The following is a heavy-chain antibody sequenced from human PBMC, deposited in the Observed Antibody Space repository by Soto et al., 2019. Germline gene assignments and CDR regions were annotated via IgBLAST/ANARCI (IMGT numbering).Heavy chain of an antibody. Sequence: QVHLVQSGAEVKKPGSSVKVSCKASGGTFGTYSVSWVRQAPGQGLEWMGRISPLLGITNYAQKFQGRVTITADKATSTAYMELSSLISEDTAVYYCARNSVRGVDSFYFYMDVWGKGTTVTVSS. J-gene: IGHJ6*03. D-gene: IGHD3-10*01. CDR2: ISPLLGIT. CDR1: GGTFGTYS. V-gene: IGHV1-69*02. CDR3: ARNSVRGVDSFYFYMDV.